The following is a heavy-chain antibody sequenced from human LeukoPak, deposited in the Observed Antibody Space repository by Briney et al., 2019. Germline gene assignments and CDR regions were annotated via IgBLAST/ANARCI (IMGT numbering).Heavy chain of an antibody. J-gene: IGHJ6*03. CDR2: INHSGYT. D-gene: IGHD3-3*02. CDR1: GVSFNDYY. V-gene: IGHV4-34*01. Sequence: SSETLSLTCAVSGVSFNDYYWSWVRQTPGKGLEWIGEINHSGYTNDSPSLKSRVTISVDTSKNQFSLKLSSVTAADTAVYYCAGYVLGYYYYMDVWGKGTTVTVSS. CDR3: AGYVLGYYYYMDV.